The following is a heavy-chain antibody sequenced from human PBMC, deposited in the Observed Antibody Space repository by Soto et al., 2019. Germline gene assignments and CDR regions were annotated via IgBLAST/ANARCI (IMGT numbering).Heavy chain of an antibody. CDR3: ARDRGPNTPDY. CDR2: IKQDGSAT. Sequence: WGAHRLSCAVSGFTFSASWMTWVRQAPGKGLEWLASIKQDGSATYYVDSVKGRFTISRDNAKNSLYLQLNSLRAEDSATYYCARDRGPNTPDYWGNGTLVLVSA. CDR1: GFTFSASW. D-gene: IGHD7-27*01. J-gene: IGHJ4*01. V-gene: IGHV3-7*03.